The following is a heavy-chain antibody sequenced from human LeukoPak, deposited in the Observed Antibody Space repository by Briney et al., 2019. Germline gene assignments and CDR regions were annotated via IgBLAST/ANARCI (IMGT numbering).Heavy chain of an antibody. CDR1: GLSFSTYW. V-gene: IGHV3-7*01. CDR2: IKQDGSEK. D-gene: IGHD3-9*01. Sequence: GGSLRLSCAASGLSFSTYWMTWVRQAPGKGLEWVANIKQDGSEKEYVDSVKGRFTISSDNAKKSVYLQMNSLRDEDTAVYYCARVLRGPSVLRYFDPHDAFDIWGQGTMVTVSS. J-gene: IGHJ3*02. CDR3: ARVLRGPSVLRYFDPHDAFDI.